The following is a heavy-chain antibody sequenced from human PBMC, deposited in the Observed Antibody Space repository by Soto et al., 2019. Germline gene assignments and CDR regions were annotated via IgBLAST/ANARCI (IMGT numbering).Heavy chain of an antibody. CDR1: GHFFTTYG. Sequence: GXSGKACWKASGHFFTTYGVSLVRQAPGQGLEWMGWISPYNGNTKCAQSFQVRATMTRDTSTYTAYMELRGLRSDDTAVYYCARDFGSDLSAPGDVFDYWGHGPVVTAAS. V-gene: IGHV1-18*04. CDR3: ARDFGSDLSAPGDVFDY. D-gene: IGHD3-3*01. J-gene: IGHJ4*01. CDR2: ISPYNGNT.